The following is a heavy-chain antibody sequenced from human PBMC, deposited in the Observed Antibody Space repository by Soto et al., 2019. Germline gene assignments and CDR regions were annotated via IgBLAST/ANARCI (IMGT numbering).Heavy chain of an antibody. CDR2: ISGSGVST. CDR1: GFTFKDYA. J-gene: IGHJ6*02. Sequence: DVHLLESGGGLVQTGGSLRVSCVASGFTFKDYAMSWVRQAPGGGLEWVAGISGSGVSTYYAGSVKGRFTISRDNSKITVYLKMNNLRADDTAVYYCARDRTFNYFYGMDVWGQGTTVTVSS. CDR3: ARDRTFNYFYGMDV. V-gene: IGHV3-23*01.